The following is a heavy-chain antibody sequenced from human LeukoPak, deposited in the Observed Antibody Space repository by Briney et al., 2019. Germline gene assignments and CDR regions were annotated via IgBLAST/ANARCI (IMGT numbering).Heavy chain of an antibody. J-gene: IGHJ4*02. CDR3: ARALSSTCFRY. Sequence: SETLSLTCTVSGSFISNGYYWGWIRQPPGKGLEWIGSIYHSGSTFYNPSLKSRVTLSVDTSKNRFSLKLSSVTAADTAVYYCARALSSTCFRYWGQGILVTVSS. CDR2: IYHSGST. D-gene: IGHD6-13*01. CDR1: GSFISNGYY. V-gene: IGHV4-38-2*02.